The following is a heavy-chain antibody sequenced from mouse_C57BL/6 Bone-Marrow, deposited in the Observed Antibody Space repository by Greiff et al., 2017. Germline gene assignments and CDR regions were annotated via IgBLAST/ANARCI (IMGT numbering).Heavy chain of an antibody. CDR3: ARSYYYGSSCAMDY. CDR1: GYTFTSYW. J-gene: IGHJ4*01. D-gene: IGHD1-1*01. Sequence: QVQLQQPGAELVKPGASVTLSCKASGYTFTSYWMHWVKQRPGQGLEWIGMIHPNSGSTTYNEKFKSKAILTVDKSSSTASMQLSSLTSADSAVXYCARSYYYGSSCAMDYWGQGTSVTVSS. CDR2: IHPNSGST. V-gene: IGHV1-64*01.